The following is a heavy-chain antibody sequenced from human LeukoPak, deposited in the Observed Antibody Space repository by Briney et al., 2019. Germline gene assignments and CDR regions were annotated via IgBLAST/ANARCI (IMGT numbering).Heavy chain of an antibody. D-gene: IGHD3-22*01. Sequence: GASVKVSFKASGYTGYYMHWVRQAPGQGLEWMGWINPNSGGTNYAQKFQGRVTMTRDTSISTAYMELSRLRSDDTAVYYCARVRNYYDSSGYPSYYFDYWGQGTLVTVSS. CDR2: INPNSGGT. CDR1: GYTGYY. CDR3: ARVRNYYDSSGYPSYYFDY. V-gene: IGHV1-2*02. J-gene: IGHJ4*02.